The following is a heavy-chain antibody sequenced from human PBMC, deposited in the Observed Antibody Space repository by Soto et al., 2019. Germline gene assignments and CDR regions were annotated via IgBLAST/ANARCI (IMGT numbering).Heavy chain of an antibody. CDR3: ASDKGGWYRLIGY. D-gene: IGHD6-19*01. Sequence: QVQLVQSVAEVKKPVSSVKVSCKASGGTFSSYDISWVRQAPGQGLEWMGGIIPIFGTANYAQKFQGRVTITADESTSTAYMELSSLRSEDTAVYYCASDKGGWYRLIGYWGQGTLVTVSS. CDR2: IIPIFGTA. J-gene: IGHJ4*02. CDR1: GGTFSSYD. V-gene: IGHV1-69*01.